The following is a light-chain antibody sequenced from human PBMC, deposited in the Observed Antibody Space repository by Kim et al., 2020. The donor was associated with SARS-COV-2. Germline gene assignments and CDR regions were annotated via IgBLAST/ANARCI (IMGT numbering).Light chain of an antibody. CDR2: DAS. CDR1: EDIGTY. Sequence: CPGQRATLSCRASEDIGTYLAWYQQKPGQAPRLLIYDASKRAAAIPARFSGSGSGTDFTLTISNLESEDFSIYYCQQRSNRPPLTFGGGTKVEI. V-gene: IGKV3-11*01. CDR3: QQRSNRPPLT. J-gene: IGKJ4*01.